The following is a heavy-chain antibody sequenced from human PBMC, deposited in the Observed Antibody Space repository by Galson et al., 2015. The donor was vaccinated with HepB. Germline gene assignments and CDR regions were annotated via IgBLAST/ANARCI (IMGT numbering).Heavy chain of an antibody. J-gene: IGHJ3*02. D-gene: IGHD6-13*01. V-gene: IGHV1-69*13. CDR2: IIPIFGTA. CDR1: GGTFSSYA. Sequence: SVKVSCKASGGTFSSYAISWVRQAPGQGLEWMGGIIPIFGTANYAQKFQGRVTITADESTSTAYMELSSLRSEDTAVYYCARLGIAAAGFYAFDIWGQGTMVTVSS. CDR3: ARLGIAAAGFYAFDI.